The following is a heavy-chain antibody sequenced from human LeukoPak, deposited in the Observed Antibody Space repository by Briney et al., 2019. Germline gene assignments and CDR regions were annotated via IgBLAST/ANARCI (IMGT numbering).Heavy chain of an antibody. CDR1: GGSISSSNW. Sequence: PSQTLSLTCAVSGGSISSSNWWSWVRQPPGKGLEWIGEIYHSGSTNYNPSLKSRVTISVDKSKNQFSLKLSSVTAADTAVYYCARVGYYDSSGYYTEDYWGQGTLVTVSS. CDR2: IYHSGST. CDR3: ARVGYYDSSGYYTEDY. D-gene: IGHD3-22*01. J-gene: IGHJ4*01. V-gene: IGHV4-4*02.